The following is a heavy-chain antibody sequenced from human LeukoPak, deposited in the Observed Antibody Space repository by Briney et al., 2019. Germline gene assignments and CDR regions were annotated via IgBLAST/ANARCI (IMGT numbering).Heavy chain of an antibody. CDR1: GGSFSGYY. V-gene: IGHV4-34*01. D-gene: IGHD4-17*01. J-gene: IGHJ5*02. CDR3: ARTAGKGDYVGWFDP. CDR2: INYSGST. Sequence: KPSETLSLTCAVYGGSFSGYYWSWIRQPPGKGLEWIGEINYSGSTNYNPSLKSRVTISVDTSKNHFSLRLTSVTAADTAVYYCARTAGKGDYVGWFDPWGQGTLVTVSS.